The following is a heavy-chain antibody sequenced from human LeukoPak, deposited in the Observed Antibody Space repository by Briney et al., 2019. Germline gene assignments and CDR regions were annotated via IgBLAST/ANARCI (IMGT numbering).Heavy chain of an antibody. J-gene: IGHJ3*02. CDR2: IYYSGST. CDR3: ARPDKGDAFDI. Sequence: SETLSITCTVSGGSVSSGSYYWSWIRQPPGKGLEWIGYIYYSGSTYYNPSLKSRVTISVDTSKNQFSLKLSSVTAADTAVYYCARPDKGDAFDIWGQGTMVTVSS. V-gene: IGHV4-30-4*01. CDR1: GGSVSSGSYY. D-gene: IGHD3-22*01.